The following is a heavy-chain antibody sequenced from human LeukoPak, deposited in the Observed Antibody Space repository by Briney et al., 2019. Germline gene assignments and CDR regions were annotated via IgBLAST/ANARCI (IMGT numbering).Heavy chain of an antibody. Sequence: GGSLRLSCAASGFTFSNYGMHWVRQAPGKGLEWVAFIRYDGINKYYADSVKGRFTISRDSSKNTLYLQMNSLRAEDTAVYYCAKDKYSPFDYWGQGTLVTVSS. CDR1: GFTFSNYG. CDR3: AKDKYSPFDY. J-gene: IGHJ4*02. V-gene: IGHV3-30*02. CDR2: IRYDGINK. D-gene: IGHD5-18*01.